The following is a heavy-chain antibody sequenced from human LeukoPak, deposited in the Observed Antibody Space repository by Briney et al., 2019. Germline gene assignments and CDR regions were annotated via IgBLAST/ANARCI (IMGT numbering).Heavy chain of an antibody. V-gene: IGHV1-69*05. D-gene: IGHD4-11*01. CDR2: IIPIFGTA. CDR1: GGTFSSYA. Sequence: SVKVSCKASGGTFSSYAISWVRRAPGQGLERMGGIIPIFGTANYAQKFQGRVTITTDESTSTAYMELSSLRSEDTAVYYCARAQSPVTVTPTNFVYYYYMDVWGKGTTVTVSS. J-gene: IGHJ6*03. CDR3: ARAQSPVTVTPTNFVYYYYMDV.